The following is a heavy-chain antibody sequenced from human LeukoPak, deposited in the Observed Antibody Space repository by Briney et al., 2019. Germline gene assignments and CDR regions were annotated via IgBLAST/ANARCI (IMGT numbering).Heavy chain of an antibody. CDR2: INHSGST. D-gene: IGHD4-23*01. J-gene: IGHJ4*02. CDR3: ARDHGGSDY. V-gene: IGHV4-34*01. CDR1: GGSFSGYY. Sequence: PSETLSLTCAVYGGSFSGYYWSWIRQPPGKGLEWIGEINHSGSTNYNPSLKSRVTISVDTSKNQFSLKLSSVTAADTAVYYCARDHGGSDYWGQGTLVTVSS.